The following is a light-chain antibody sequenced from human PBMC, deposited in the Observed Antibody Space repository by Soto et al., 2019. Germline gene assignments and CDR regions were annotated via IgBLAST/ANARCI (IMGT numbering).Light chain of an antibody. CDR1: SSDVGGYNY. Sequence: ALTQPRSVSGSPGQSVTISCTGTSSDVGGYNYVSWYQQHPGKAPKLMIYDVSKRPSGVPDRFSGSKSGNTASLTISGLQAEDEADYYCCSYAGSYTFVYVFGTGTKVTVL. J-gene: IGLJ1*01. CDR2: DVS. V-gene: IGLV2-11*01. CDR3: CSYAGSYTFVYV.